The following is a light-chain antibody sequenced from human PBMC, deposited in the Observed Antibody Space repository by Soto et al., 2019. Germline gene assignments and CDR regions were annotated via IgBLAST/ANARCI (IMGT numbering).Light chain of an antibody. Sequence: EIVLTQSPGTLSLSPGERATLSCRASQSVSSNYLAWYQQKPGQAPRLLIHGVSSRATGIPDRFSGSGSGTDFTLTISRLEPEDFAVYYRQQYGSSLITFGQGTRLEIK. J-gene: IGKJ5*01. CDR2: GVS. CDR3: QQYGSSLIT. V-gene: IGKV3-20*01. CDR1: QSVSSNY.